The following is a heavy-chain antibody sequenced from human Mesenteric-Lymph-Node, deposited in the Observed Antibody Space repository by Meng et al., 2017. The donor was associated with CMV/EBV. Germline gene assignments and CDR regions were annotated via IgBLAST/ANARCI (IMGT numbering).Heavy chain of an antibody. Sequence: GESLKISCAASGFSFSSYAMHWVRQAPGKGLEWVSVIYSGGSTYYADSVKGRFTISRDNSKNTLYLQMNSLRAEDTAVYYCARLGGYYYDSSGTDWGQGTLVTVSS. CDR1: GFSFSSYA. CDR2: IYSGGST. CDR3: ARLGGYYYDSSGTD. V-gene: IGHV3-53*01. J-gene: IGHJ4*02. D-gene: IGHD3-22*01.